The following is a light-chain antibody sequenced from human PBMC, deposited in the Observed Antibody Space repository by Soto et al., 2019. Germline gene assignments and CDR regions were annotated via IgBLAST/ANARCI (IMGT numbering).Light chain of an antibody. Sequence: EIVMTQSPATLSVSLGERATLSCRASQSVSSNLAWYQQKPGQTPRLLIYGASIRATGIPDRFSGSGSGTEFTLTISSLQSEDFAVNYCQHYNNWPLTFGGGTRWIS. J-gene: IGKJ4*01. CDR1: QSVSSN. CDR3: QHYNNWPLT. V-gene: IGKV3D-15*01. CDR2: GAS.